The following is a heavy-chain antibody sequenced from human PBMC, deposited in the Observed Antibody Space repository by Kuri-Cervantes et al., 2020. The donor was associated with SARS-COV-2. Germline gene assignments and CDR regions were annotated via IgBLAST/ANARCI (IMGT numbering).Heavy chain of an antibody. J-gene: IGHJ4*02. D-gene: IGHD4-17*01. Sequence: SVKVSCKASGDTFSSYAISWVRQAPGQGLEWMGGINPIFGTANYAQKFQGRVTITADESTSTAYMELSSLRSEDTAVYYCARARNGNYLNEPDYGGQGTLVTVSS. V-gene: IGHV1-69*13. CDR1: GDTFSSYA. CDR2: INPIFGTA. CDR3: ARARNGNYLNEPDY.